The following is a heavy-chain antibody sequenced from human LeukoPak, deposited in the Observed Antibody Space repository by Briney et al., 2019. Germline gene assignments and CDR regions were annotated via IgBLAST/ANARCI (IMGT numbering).Heavy chain of an antibody. D-gene: IGHD6-6*01. CDR3: AKDLLVYSSSLYLQH. V-gene: IGHV3-33*06. CDR2: IWYDGSNK. J-gene: IGHJ1*01. CDR1: GFTFSSYG. Sequence: PGGSLRLSCAASGFTFSSYGMHWVRQAPSKGLEGVAVIWYDGSNKYYAGSVKGRFTISRDNSKNTLYLQMNSLRAEDTAVYYCAKDLLVYSSSLYLQHWGQGTLVTVSS.